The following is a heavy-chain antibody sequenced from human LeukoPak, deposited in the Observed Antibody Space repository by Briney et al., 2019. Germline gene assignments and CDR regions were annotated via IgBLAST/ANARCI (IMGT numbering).Heavy chain of an antibody. CDR3: ARDKSYSSGWYNWFDP. J-gene: IGHJ5*02. D-gene: IGHD6-19*01. CDR2: IYYSGST. V-gene: IGHV4-38-2*02. Sequence: SETLSLTCTVSGYSISSGYYWGWIRQPPGKGLEWIGSIYYSGSTYYNPSLKSRVTISVDTSKNQFSLKLSSVTAADTAVYYCARDKSYSSGWYNWFDPWGQGTLVTVSS. CDR1: GYSISSGYY.